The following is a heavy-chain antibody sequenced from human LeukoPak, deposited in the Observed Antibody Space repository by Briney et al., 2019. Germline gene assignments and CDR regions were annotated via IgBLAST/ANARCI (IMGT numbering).Heavy chain of an antibody. CDR1: GYTFTGYY. Sequence: ASVKVSCKASGYTFTGYYMHWVRQAPGQGLEWMGWINPNSGGTHYAQKFQGRVTMTRDTSISTAYMELSRLRSDDTAMYYCARDLMSEWFGDQNWGQGTLVTVSS. D-gene: IGHD3-10*01. V-gene: IGHV1-2*02. CDR3: ARDLMSEWFGDQN. CDR2: INPNSGGT. J-gene: IGHJ4*02.